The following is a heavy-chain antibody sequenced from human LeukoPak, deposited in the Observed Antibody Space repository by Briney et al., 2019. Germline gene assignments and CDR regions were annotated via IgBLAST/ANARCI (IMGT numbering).Heavy chain of an antibody. CDR2: VNPVSGGT. D-gene: IGHD6-13*01. V-gene: IGHV1-2*02. CDR1: GDTFSGYY. CDR3: AREWQQLVAGADFYHYVMDV. J-gene: IGHJ6*04. Sequence: GASVKVSCEASGDTFSGYYIHWVRQAPGLGPEWMGWVNPVSGGTYYADKFRARVTMTRDASITTAYMELSRLTLNDTAVYFCAREWQQLVAGADFYHYVMDVWGRGTTVIVSS.